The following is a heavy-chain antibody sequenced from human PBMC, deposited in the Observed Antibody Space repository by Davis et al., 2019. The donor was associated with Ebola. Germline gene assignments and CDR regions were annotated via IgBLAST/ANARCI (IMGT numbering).Heavy chain of an antibody. D-gene: IGHD6-19*01. Sequence: GGSLRLSCAASGFTFSSYWMSWVRQAPGKGLEWVSYISSSSSTIYYADSVKGRFTISRDNAKNSLYVQMNSLRDEDTAVYYCARGRFQFGSGWYVDYWGQGTLVTVSS. J-gene: IGHJ4*02. V-gene: IGHV3-48*02. CDR3: ARGRFQFGSGWYVDY. CDR1: GFTFSSYW. CDR2: ISSSSSTI.